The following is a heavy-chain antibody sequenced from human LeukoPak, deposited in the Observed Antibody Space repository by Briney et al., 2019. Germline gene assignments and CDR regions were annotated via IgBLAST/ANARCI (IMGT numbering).Heavy chain of an antibody. CDR2: IYYSGST. D-gene: IGHD3-3*01. CDR1: GGSISSSSYY. V-gene: IGHV4-39*01. CDR3: ARRAIFGVVIPDC. Sequence: SETLSLTCTVSGGSISSSSYYWGWIRQPPGKGLEWIGGIYYSGSTYYNPSLKSRVTISVDTSKNQFSLKLSSVTAADTAVYYCARRAIFGVVIPDCWGQGTLVTVSS. J-gene: IGHJ4*02.